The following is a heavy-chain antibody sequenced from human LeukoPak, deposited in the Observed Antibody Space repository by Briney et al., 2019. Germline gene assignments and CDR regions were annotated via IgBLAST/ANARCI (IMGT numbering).Heavy chain of an antibody. CDR3: AKDSLYYDSTGYYFDY. V-gene: IGHV3-23*01. D-gene: IGHD3-22*01. Sequence: GGSLRLSCAASGFTFSSYAMTWVRQAPGKGLQWVSTISVSGGSTYYADSVKGRFTISRDNSNNTLYLQMNSLRAEETAVYYCAKDSLYYDSTGYYFDYWGQGTLVTVSS. J-gene: IGHJ4*02. CDR1: GFTFSSYA. CDR2: ISVSGGST.